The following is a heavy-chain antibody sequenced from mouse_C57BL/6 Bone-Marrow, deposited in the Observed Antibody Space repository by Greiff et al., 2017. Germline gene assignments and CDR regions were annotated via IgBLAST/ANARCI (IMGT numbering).Heavy chain of an antibody. V-gene: IGHV1-19*01. D-gene: IGHD2-12*01. J-gene: IGHJ2*01. CDR1: GYTFTDYY. CDR2: INPYNGGT. Sequence: VQLQQSGPVLVKPGASVKMSCKASGYTFTDYYMNWVKQSHGKSLEWIGVINPYNGGTSYNQKFKGKATLTVDKSSSTAYMELNSLTSYDSAVYYCAGPYNYFDYWGQGTTLTVSS. CDR3: AGPYNYFDY.